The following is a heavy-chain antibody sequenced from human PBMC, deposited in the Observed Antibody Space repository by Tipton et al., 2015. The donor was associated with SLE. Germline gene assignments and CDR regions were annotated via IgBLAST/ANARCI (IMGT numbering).Heavy chain of an antibody. J-gene: IGHJ3*02. CDR1: AASVSIDSYS. CDR3: ARSPRPLAAGHDAFDI. V-gene: IGHV4-61*01. Sequence: TLSLTCTVSAASVSIDSYSWSWIRQPPGKGLEWIGHIYYSGSTKYIPSLKSRVSFSVDTSKNQFSLRLTSVTAADTAVYYCARSPRPLAAGHDAFDIWGQGTMVTVSS. D-gene: IGHD6-13*01. CDR2: IYYSGST.